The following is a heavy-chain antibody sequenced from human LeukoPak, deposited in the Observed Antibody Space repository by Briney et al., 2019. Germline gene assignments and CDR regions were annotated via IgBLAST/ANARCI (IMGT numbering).Heavy chain of an antibody. CDR2: IRYDGSNK. D-gene: IGHD6-13*01. V-gene: IGHV3-30*02. J-gene: IGHJ6*03. CDR3: AKDALQQPYYYYYMDV. CDR1: GFTFSSYG. Sequence: GGSLRLSCAASGFTFSSYGMHWVRQAPGKGLEWVAFIRYDGSNKYYADSVKGRFTVSRDNSKNTLYLQMNSLRAEDTAVYYCAKDALQQPYYYYYMDVWGKGTTVTVSS.